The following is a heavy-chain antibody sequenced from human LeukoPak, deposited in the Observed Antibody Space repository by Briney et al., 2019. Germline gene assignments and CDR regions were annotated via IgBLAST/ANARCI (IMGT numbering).Heavy chain of an antibody. CDR3: ARGSVTIRSWDAFDI. Sequence: ASLKVSSKASRDTLTIYGISWVRQAPRQRLERMGWINPYNSNTNYAQKLQGRVTMTTDKSTSTAYMELRSLRSDDTAVYYCARGSVTIRSWDAFDIWGQGTMVTVSS. J-gene: IGHJ3*02. V-gene: IGHV1-18*01. D-gene: IGHD3-10*01. CDR2: INPYNSNT. CDR1: RDTLTIYG.